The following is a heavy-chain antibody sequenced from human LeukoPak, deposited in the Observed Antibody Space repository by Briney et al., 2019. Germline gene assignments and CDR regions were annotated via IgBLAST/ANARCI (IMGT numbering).Heavy chain of an antibody. Sequence: GASVKVSCKASGYTFTDSYLHWVRQAPGQGLEWMGWINPNSGGTNYAQKFQGRVTMTRDTSINTAYMELSSLRSDDTAVYYCARGREYTSYDYWGQGTLVTVSS. CDR2: INPNSGGT. V-gene: IGHV1-2*02. J-gene: IGHJ4*02. D-gene: IGHD6-6*01. CDR3: ARGREYTSYDY. CDR1: GYTFTDSY.